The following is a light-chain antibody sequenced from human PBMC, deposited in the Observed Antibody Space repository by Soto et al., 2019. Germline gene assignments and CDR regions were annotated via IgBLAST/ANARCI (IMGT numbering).Light chain of an antibody. Sequence: EILLAQSPATLSLSPGERATLSCKASQDVSIFLAWYQQKPGQAPRLLIHDASNRATGVPARFSGSGSGRDFTLTNTSLEPEDFAVYYCQQRSTWLYTFGQGTKLEV. CDR2: DAS. V-gene: IGKV3-11*02. CDR1: QDVSIF. CDR3: QQRSTWLYT. J-gene: IGKJ2*01.